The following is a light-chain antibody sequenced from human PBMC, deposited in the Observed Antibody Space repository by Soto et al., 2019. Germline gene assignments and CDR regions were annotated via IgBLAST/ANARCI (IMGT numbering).Light chain of an antibody. Sequence: IVLTQSPGTLSLSPGERVTLSCRASQSVTTRLAWYQHKPGQAPTLLMSGASNRASGVPVRFSGSGSGTDFTLTITRLEPEDFALYYCQQYGGSKITCGLGTRLEIK. CDR1: QSVTTR. V-gene: IGKV3-20*01. CDR2: GAS. J-gene: IGKJ5*01. CDR3: QQYGGSKIT.